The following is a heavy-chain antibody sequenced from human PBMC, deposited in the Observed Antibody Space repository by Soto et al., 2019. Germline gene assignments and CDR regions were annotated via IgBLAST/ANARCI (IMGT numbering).Heavy chain of an antibody. CDR1: GGNFTTFA. CDR2: IVPFFRTP. J-gene: IGHJ6*02. D-gene: IGHD2-2*01. V-gene: IGHV1-69*01. Sequence: QVQLDQSGAEVKKPGSSVKVSCQASGGNFTTFAFSWGRLAPGQGLVWMGGIVPFFRTPNYAQQFQDRVSITADASTTTASMTLTGLASDDTAVYYCAGAVHQLLSPHYYYFGMDVWGHGTTVTVSS. CDR3: AGAVHQLLSPHYYYFGMDV.